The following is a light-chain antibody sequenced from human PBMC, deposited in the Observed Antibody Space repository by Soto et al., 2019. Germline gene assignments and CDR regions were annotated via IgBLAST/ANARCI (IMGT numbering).Light chain of an antibody. J-gene: IGKJ5*01. Sequence: DIQMTQSPSSLSASVGDRVTITCRASQGIRNDLGWYQQKPGKAPKRLIYAASSLQSGVPSRFSGSGSGTELTLSISSLPPEDFLPYYCLQHYSYSSITFGQGTRLEIK. CDR1: QGIRND. CDR3: LQHYSYSSIT. CDR2: AAS. V-gene: IGKV1-17*01.